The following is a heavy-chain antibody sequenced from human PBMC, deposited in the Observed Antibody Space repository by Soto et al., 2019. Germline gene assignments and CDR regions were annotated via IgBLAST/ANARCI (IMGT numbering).Heavy chain of an antibody. J-gene: IGHJ6*02. CDR1: GFRFDDYN. V-gene: IGHV3-43*01. CDR2: ITLNGGNT. CDR3: ARETLSFGSALDV. Sequence: GGSLRLSCAASGFRFDDYNMHWVRQAPGKGLEWVSLITLNGGNTYYADSVKGRFTISRDGTSRSVSLQMTSLKSEDTAFYYCARETLSFGSALDVWGQGTTVTVSS. D-gene: IGHD3-3*01.